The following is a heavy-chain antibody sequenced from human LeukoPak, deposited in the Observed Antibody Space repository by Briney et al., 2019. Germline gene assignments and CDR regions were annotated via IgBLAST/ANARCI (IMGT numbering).Heavy chain of an antibody. V-gene: IGHV1-3*01. J-gene: IGHJ4*02. Sequence: ASVKVSCKASGFTFTNYAMQWVRQAPGQRLEWMGWINAGNGHTRYSQRFQGRVTITRDTSATTVYMEVTSLRSEDTAVYYCARGIWSRTVSSYYFDYWGQGTLVTVSS. CDR2: INAGNGHT. D-gene: IGHD3-3*01. CDR1: GFTFTNYA. CDR3: ARGIWSRTVSSYYFDY.